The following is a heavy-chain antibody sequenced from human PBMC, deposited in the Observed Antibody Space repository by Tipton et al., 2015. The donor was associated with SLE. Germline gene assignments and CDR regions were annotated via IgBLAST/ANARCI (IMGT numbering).Heavy chain of an antibody. V-gene: IGHV4-34*01. CDR3: ARARTYPYYYDSIGYHPN. CDR2: INHSGST. D-gene: IGHD3-22*01. J-gene: IGHJ4*02. CDR1: GGSFSGYY. Sequence: TLSLTCDVYGGSFSGYYWSWIRQPPGKGLEWIGEINHSGSTNYNPSLKSRVTISVDTSKNQFSLKLSSVTAADTAVYYCARARTYPYYYDSIGYHPNWGQGTLVTVSS.